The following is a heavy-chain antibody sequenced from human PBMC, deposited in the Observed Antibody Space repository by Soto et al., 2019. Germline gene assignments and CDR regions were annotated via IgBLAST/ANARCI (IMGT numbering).Heavy chain of an antibody. Sequence: EVQLVESGGVVVQPGGSLRLSCAASGFTFEDYTMHWVRQAPGKGLEWVSLISWDGGSTYYADSVKGRFTISRDNSKNSLYLQMNSLRTEDTALYYCAKDIWANSYDSSGYYGAYFDYWGQGTLVTVSS. V-gene: IGHV3-43*01. J-gene: IGHJ4*02. CDR1: GFTFEDYT. CDR2: ISWDGGST. CDR3: AKDIWANSYDSSGYYGAYFDY. D-gene: IGHD3-22*01.